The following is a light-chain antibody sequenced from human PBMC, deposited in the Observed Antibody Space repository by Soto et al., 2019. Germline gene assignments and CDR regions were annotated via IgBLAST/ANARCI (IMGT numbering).Light chain of an antibody. Sequence: QSALTQPASVSGSPGQSIAISCTGTRSDVGAYNYVSWYQQHPSKAPKLMISEVTNRPSGVSDRFSGSKSGNTASLTISGLQAEDEADYYCSSFTSRFTFVFGTGTKLTVL. CDR1: RSDVGAYNY. V-gene: IGLV2-14*01. CDR2: EVT. J-gene: IGLJ1*01. CDR3: SSFTSRFTFV.